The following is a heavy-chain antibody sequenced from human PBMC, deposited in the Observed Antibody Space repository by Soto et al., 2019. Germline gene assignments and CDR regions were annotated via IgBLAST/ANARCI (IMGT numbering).Heavy chain of an antibody. Sequence: GGSLRLSCAASGFTFSSYAMRWVRQAPGKGLEWVAVISYDGSNKYYADSVKGRFTISRDNSKNTLYLQMNSLRAEGTAVYYCARDGDYYYDAFDYWGQGTLVTVSS. CDR1: GFTFSSYA. D-gene: IGHD3-22*01. V-gene: IGHV3-30-3*01. CDR3: ARDGDYYYDAFDY. J-gene: IGHJ4*02. CDR2: ISYDGSNK.